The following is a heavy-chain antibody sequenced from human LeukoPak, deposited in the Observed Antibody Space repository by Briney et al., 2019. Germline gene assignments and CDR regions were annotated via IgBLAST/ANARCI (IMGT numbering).Heavy chain of an antibody. CDR3: ARDLVYCSSTSCYLSDY. J-gene: IGHJ4*02. D-gene: IGHD2-2*01. CDR2: ISVYTGNT. Sequence: ASVKASCKASGYTFTSSGITWVRQAPGQRLEWMGWISVYTGNTNYPQKFQGRVTMTTDTSTSTAYMELRSLRSDDTAVYYCARDLVYCSSTSCYLSDYWGQGTLVTVSS. V-gene: IGHV1-18*01. CDR1: GYTFTSSG.